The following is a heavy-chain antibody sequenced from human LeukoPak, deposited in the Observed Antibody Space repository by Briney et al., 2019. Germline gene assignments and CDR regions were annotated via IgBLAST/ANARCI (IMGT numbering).Heavy chain of an antibody. D-gene: IGHD5-24*01. CDR1: GYTFTSYG. Sequence: ASVKVSCKASGYTFTSYGISWVRQAPGQGLEWMGWISAYNGNTNYAQKLQGRVTMTTDTSTSTAYMELRSLRSDDTAVYYCARTLGPLKNGGWLQSRLPGTNFDYWGQGTLVTVSS. CDR3: ARTLGPLKNGGWLQSRLPGTNFDY. V-gene: IGHV1-18*01. CDR2: ISAYNGNT. J-gene: IGHJ4*02.